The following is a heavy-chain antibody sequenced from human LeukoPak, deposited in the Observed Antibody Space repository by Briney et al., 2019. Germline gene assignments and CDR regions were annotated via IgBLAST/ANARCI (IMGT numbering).Heavy chain of an antibody. V-gene: IGHV4-59*01. Sequence: PSEALSLTCTVSDGSINTYYWSWVRQPPGKGLEWIGFIYYSGSANYNPSLKSRVTISLDTSKNKFPLRLNSVTAADTAVYYCARGGPVGVDYWGQGTLVTVSS. J-gene: IGHJ4*02. CDR1: DGSINTYY. CDR2: IYYSGSA. CDR3: ARGGPVGVDY. D-gene: IGHD3-10*01.